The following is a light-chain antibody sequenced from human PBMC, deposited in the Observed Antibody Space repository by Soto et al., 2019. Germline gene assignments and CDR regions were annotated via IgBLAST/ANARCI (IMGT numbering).Light chain of an antibody. Sequence: DIQMTQSPSTLSASVGDRVTITCRASQSISSWLAWYQQKPGKAPKLLIYKASSLESGVPSRFSGRGSGTEFTLTISILQPDDFATYYCQQYNIYWTFGQGTKVEIK. CDR2: KAS. J-gene: IGKJ1*01. CDR1: QSISSW. V-gene: IGKV1-5*03. CDR3: QQYNIYWT.